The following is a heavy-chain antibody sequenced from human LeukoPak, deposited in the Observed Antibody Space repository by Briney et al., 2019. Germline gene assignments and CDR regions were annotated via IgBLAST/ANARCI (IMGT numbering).Heavy chain of an antibody. V-gene: IGHV4-4*07. Sequence: SETLSLTCTVSGGSISSYYWSWIRQPAGKGLEWIGRIYPSGNTNYNPSLKSRVTMSLDASKNQFSLKLSSVTAADTAVFYCARDLPYPMDAFDIWGQGTMVTVSS. CDR3: ARDLPYPMDAFDI. CDR1: GGSISSYY. J-gene: IGHJ3*02. CDR2: IYPSGNT.